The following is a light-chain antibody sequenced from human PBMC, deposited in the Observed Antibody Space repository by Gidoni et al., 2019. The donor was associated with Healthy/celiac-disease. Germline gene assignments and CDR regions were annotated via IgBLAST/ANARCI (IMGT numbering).Light chain of an antibody. CDR2: GNS. J-gene: IGLJ3*02. Sequence: QSVLTQPPSVSVAPGQKVTISCTGSSSNIGAGYDVHWYQQLPGTAPKLLIYGNSNRPSGVPDRFSGSKSGTSASLAITGLQAEDEADYYYQSYDSSLSVWVFGGGTKLTVL. V-gene: IGLV1-40*01. CDR1: SSNIGAGYD. CDR3: QSYDSSLSVWV.